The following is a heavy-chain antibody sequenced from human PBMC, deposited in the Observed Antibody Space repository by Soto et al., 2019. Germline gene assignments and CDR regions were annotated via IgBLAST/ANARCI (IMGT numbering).Heavy chain of an antibody. J-gene: IGHJ6*03. Sequence: ASVKVSCKASGYTFASYDSKWVRQATGQGLEWMGWMNPNSGNTGYAQKFQGRVTMTRNTSISTAYMELSSLRSEDTVVYYCARAITNWNYGYYYYYMDVWGKGTTVTVSS. V-gene: IGHV1-8*01. CDR2: MNPNSGNT. CDR3: ARAITNWNYGYYYYYMDV. CDR1: GYTFASYD. D-gene: IGHD1-7*01.